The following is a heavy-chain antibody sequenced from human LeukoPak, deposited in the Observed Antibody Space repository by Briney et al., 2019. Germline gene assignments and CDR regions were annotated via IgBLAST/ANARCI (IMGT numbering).Heavy chain of an antibody. D-gene: IGHD3-3*01. CDR1: GFTLSNSD. Sequence: GGSLRLSCTASGFTLSNSDMNWVRQAPGKGLEWVSAISGSGGSTYYADSVKGRFTISRDNSKNTLYLQMNSLRAEDTAVYYCAKDFPSWYYDFWSGYYLDPWGQGTLVTVSS. CDR2: ISGSGGST. J-gene: IGHJ5*02. CDR3: AKDFPSWYYDFWSGYYLDP. V-gene: IGHV3-23*01.